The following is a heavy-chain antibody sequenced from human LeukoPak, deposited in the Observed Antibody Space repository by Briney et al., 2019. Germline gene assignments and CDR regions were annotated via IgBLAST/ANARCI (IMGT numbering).Heavy chain of an antibody. Sequence: PGGSLRLSCAASGFTFSSYGMHWVRQAPGKWLEWVAFIRYDGSNKYYADSVKGRFTISRDNSKNTLYLQMNSLRAEDTAVYYCAKAAGGYSYGYDLDYWGQGTLVTVSS. D-gene: IGHD5-18*01. V-gene: IGHV3-30*02. CDR3: AKAAGGYSYGYDLDY. J-gene: IGHJ4*02. CDR2: IRYDGSNK. CDR1: GFTFSSYG.